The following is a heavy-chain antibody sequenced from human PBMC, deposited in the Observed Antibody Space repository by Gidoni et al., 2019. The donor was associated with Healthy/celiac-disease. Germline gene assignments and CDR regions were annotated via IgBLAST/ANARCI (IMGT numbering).Heavy chain of an antibody. CDR1: GFTFRSYA. D-gene: IGHD4-17*01. J-gene: IGHJ4*02. CDR2: ISYDGSNK. Sequence: QVQLVESGGGVVQPGRSLRLSCAASGFTFRSYAMHWVRQAPGKGLEWVAVISYDGSNKYYADSVKGRFTISRDNSKNTLYLQMNSLRAEDTAVYYCARDRVTTVTTSGVGDYWGQGTLVTVSS. CDR3: ARDRVTTVTTSGVGDY. V-gene: IGHV3-30*01.